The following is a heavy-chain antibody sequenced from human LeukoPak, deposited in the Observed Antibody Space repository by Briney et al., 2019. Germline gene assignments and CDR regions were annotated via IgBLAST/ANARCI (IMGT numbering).Heavy chain of an antibody. D-gene: IGHD3-3*01. CDR2: IYYSGST. CDR3: ANQLRFLEWDLYYFDY. V-gene: IGHV4-39*01. CDR1: GGSISSSSYY. Sequence: SETLSLTCTVSGGSISSSSYYWGWIRQPPGKGLEWIGSIYYSGSTYYNPSLKSRVTISVDTSKNQFSLKLSSVTAADTAVYYCANQLRFLEWDLYYFDYWGQGTLVTVSS. J-gene: IGHJ4*02.